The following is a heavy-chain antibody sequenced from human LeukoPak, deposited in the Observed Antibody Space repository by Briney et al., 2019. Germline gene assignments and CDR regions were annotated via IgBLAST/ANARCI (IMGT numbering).Heavy chain of an antibody. CDR1: GYTFTSYG. CDR2: ISAYNGNT. CDR3: ARRAGVGITIFGVVRGYYYYGMDV. Sequence: APVKVSCKASGYTFTSYGISWVRQAPGQGLEWMGWISAYNGNTNYAQKLQGRVTMTTDTSTSTAYMELRSLRSDDTAVYYCARRAGVGITIFGVVRGYYYYGMDVWGQGTTVIVSS. V-gene: IGHV1-18*01. D-gene: IGHD3-3*01. J-gene: IGHJ6*02.